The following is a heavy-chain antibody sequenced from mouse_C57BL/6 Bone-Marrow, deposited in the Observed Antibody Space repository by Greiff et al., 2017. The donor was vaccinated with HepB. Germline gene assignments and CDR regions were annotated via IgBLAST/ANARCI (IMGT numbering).Heavy chain of an antibody. CDR2: IYPRSGNT. CDR1: GYTFTSYG. Sequence: QVHVKHSGAELARPGASVKLSCKASGYTFTSYGISWVKQRTGQGLEWIGEIYPRSGNTYYNEKFKGKATLTADKSSSTAYMELRSLTSEDSAVYFCARGLLRSFYYFDYWGQGTTLTVSS. CDR3: ARGLLRSFYYFDY. V-gene: IGHV1-81*01. J-gene: IGHJ2*01. D-gene: IGHD1-1*01.